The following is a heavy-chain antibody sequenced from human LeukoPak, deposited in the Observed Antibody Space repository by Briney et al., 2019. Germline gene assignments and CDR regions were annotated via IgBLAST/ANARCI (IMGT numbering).Heavy chain of an antibody. CDR3: ARQLYWDGIDI. CDR1: GGSFSRFY. CDR2: ITDHGGT. J-gene: IGHJ3*02. V-gene: IGHV4-34*01. Sequence: SETLSLTCAVPGGSFSRFYGSWLRQPPGKGLEWIGEITDHGGTTYNPSLKSRVTISLDTSKNQFSLTLSSVTAADTSIYYCARQLYWDGIDIWGQGTMVTVSS. D-gene: IGHD2-8*02.